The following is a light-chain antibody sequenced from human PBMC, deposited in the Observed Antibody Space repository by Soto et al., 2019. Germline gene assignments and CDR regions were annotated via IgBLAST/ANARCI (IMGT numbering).Light chain of an antibody. CDR1: XSDVGPYNY. V-gene: IGLV2-14*01. J-gene: IGLJ3*02. Sequence: QSVLTQPPSVSGTRGQSIXXXCSGTXSDVGPYNYVSWYQQHPGKAPKLIIYEVTHRPSGVSNRFSGSKSGNTASLTISGLQPEDEADYYCSSYTSGYIWVFGGGTKLTVL. CDR2: EVT. CDR3: SSYTSGYIWV.